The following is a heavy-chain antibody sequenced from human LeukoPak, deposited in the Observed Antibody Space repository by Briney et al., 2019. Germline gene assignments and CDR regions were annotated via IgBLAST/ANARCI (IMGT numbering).Heavy chain of an antibody. Sequence: SETLSLTCAVYGGSFSGYYWSWIRQPPGKGLEWIGEINHSGSTNYNPSLKSRVTISVDTSKNQCSLKLSSVTAADTAVYYCARGRIKYCSGGSCYSGSGWFDPWGQGTLVTVSS. CDR1: GGSFSGYY. D-gene: IGHD2-15*01. CDR2: INHSGST. CDR3: ARGRIKYCSGGSCYSGSGWFDP. V-gene: IGHV4-34*01. J-gene: IGHJ5*02.